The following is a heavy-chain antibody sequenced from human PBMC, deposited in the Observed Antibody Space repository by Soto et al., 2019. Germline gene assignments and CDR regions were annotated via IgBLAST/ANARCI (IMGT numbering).Heavy chain of an antibody. Sequence: GGSLRLSCAASGFTFSSYAMHWVRQAPGNGLEWVAVISYDATNKYYADSVKGRFTISRDNSKNTLNLQMNSLRAEDTAVYYCARSGGDYAILTGYYYYYGMDVWGQGTTVTVSS. D-gene: IGHD3-9*01. J-gene: IGHJ6*02. CDR2: ISYDATNK. V-gene: IGHV3-30-3*01. CDR3: ARSGGDYAILTGYYYYYGMDV. CDR1: GFTFSSYA.